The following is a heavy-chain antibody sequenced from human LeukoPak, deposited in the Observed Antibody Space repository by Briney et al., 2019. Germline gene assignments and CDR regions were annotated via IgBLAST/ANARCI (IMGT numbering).Heavy chain of an antibody. Sequence: SEALSLTCTVCGGSVSSGSCYWRWIRQPAGEGLEWIGRIAASGCTNFNTALKGRVTLSRDTFQDQVSLKLSSVTAADTAVYYCARTLGYYDSSGYAEFDYWGQGTLVTVSS. J-gene: IGHJ4*02. D-gene: IGHD3-22*01. CDR2: IAASGCT. V-gene: IGHV4-61*02. CDR3: ARTLGYYDSSGYAEFDY. CDR1: GGSVSSGSCY.